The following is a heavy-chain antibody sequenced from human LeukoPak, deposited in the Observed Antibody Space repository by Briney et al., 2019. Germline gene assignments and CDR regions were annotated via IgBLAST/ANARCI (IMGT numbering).Heavy chain of an antibody. CDR2: INPNSGGT. CDR1: GYTFTGYY. CDR3: ARDYGLGVIVVVPAAPGAFDI. J-gene: IGHJ3*02. V-gene: IGHV1-2*02. D-gene: IGHD2-2*01. Sequence: ASVKVSCKASGYTFTGYYMHWVRQAPGQGLEWMGWINPNSGGTNYAQKFQGRVTMTRDTSISTAYMELSRLRSDDTAVYYCARDYGLGVIVVVPAAPGAFDIWGQGTMVTVSS.